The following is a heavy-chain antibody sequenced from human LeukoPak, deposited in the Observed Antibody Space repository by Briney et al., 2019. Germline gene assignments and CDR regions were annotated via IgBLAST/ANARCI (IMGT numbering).Heavy chain of an antibody. CDR2: ISGSGGST. V-gene: IGHV3-23*01. CDR3: AKSLDYDDSSFDH. Sequence: GGSLRLSCAASGFTFSSYAMSWVRQAPGKGLEWVSAISGSGGSTYYADSVKGRFTISRDNSKNTLYLQMDSLRAEDTAVLYCAKSLDYDDSSFDHWGQGTLVPVSS. J-gene: IGHJ4*02. CDR1: GFTFSSYA. D-gene: IGHD3-3*01.